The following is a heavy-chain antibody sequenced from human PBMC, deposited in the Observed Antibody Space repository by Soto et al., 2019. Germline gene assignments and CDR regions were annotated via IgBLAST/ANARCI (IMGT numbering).Heavy chain of an antibody. CDR2: IIPIFGTA. CDR1: GGTFSSYA. V-gene: IGHV1-69*01. J-gene: IGHJ6*02. Sequence: QVQLVQSGAEVKKPGSSVKVSCKAPGGTFSSYAISWVRQAPGQGLEWMGGIIPIFGTANYAQKFQGRVMITADESTSTGYMELSSLRSEDTAVYYCARSQGGSSSLDIYYYCYYGMDVWGQGTTVTVSS. CDR3: ARSQGGSSSLDIYYYCYYGMDV. D-gene: IGHD2-15*01.